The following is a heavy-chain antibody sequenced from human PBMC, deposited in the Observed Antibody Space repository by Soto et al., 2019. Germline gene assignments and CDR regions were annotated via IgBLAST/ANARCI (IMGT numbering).Heavy chain of an antibody. CDR1: GFTFSGSA. CDR3: TRHPDYFYYCISYYYYFMYF. D-gene: IGHD3-22*01. V-gene: IGHV3-73*01. Sequence: HPGGSLRLSCAASGFTFSGSAMHWVRQASGKGLEWVGRIRSKANSYATAYAASVKGRFTISRDDSKNTAYLQMNSLKTEDTAVYYCTRHPDYFYYCISYYYYFMYFCGKGSTVTVSS. CDR2: IRSKANSYAT. J-gene: IGHJ6*03.